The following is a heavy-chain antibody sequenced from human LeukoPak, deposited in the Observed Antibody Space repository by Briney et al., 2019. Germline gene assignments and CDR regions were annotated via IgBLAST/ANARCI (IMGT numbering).Heavy chain of an antibody. D-gene: IGHD1-1*01. CDR3: ARHPSTTGFDY. CDR2: IYHGGTT. CDR1: NYSISSGYY. Sequence: WETLSLNRFVSNYSISSGYYWGWIRQPPGKGLEWIGSIYHGGTTYYNPSLKSRVTVSVDTSKNQFSLKLRSVTAADTAVYYCARHPSTTGFDYWGRGTLATVSS. J-gene: IGHJ4*02. V-gene: IGHV4-38-2*01.